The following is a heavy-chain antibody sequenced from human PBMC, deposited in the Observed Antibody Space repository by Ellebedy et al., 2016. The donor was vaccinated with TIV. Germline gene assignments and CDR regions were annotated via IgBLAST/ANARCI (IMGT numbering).Heavy chain of an antibody. D-gene: IGHD2-2*01. V-gene: IGHV1-69*13. J-gene: IGHJ4*02. CDR2: IIPLYGAA. CDR3: ARGSSNWLPRD. CDR1: GGTFSSHA. Sequence: ASVKVSXXSSGGTFSSHAFTWVRLAPGQGLEWVGGIIPLYGAAHYAQNFNGRVTITADESTSTLYMELSSLTSDDTAVYYCARGSSNWLPRDWGQGTLVTVSS.